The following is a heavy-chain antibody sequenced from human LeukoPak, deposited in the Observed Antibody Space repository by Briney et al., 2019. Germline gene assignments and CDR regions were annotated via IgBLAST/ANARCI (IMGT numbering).Heavy chain of an antibody. V-gene: IGHV4-4*02. CDR3: AREVYSSSWYDY. Sequence: SGTLSLTCAVSGGSISSSNWWSWVRHPPGKGLEWIGEIYHSGSTNYNPSLKSRVTISVDKSKNQFSLKLGSVTAADTAVYYCAREVYSSSWYDYWGQGTLVTVSS. CDR2: IYHSGST. CDR1: GGSISSSNW. J-gene: IGHJ4*02. D-gene: IGHD6-13*01.